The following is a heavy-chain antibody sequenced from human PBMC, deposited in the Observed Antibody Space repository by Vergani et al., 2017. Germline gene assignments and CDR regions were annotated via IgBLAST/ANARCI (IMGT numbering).Heavy chain of an antibody. CDR2: INHSGST. D-gene: IGHD5-12*01. Sequence: VQLVESGGGLVQPGRSLRLSCAASGFTFDDYAMHWVRQAPGKGLEWVGEINHSGSTNYHPYLKSRVTISVDTSKNQFSLKLSSVTAADTAVYYCAREDNGYDSSGDAFDIWGQGTMVTVSS. CDR3: AREDNGYDSSGDAFDI. V-gene: IGHV4-34*01. J-gene: IGHJ3*02. CDR1: GFTFDDYA.